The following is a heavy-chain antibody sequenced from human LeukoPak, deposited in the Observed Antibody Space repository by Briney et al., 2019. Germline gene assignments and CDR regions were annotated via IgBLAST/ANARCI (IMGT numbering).Heavy chain of an antibody. CDR2: MNPNSGNT. J-gene: IGHJ5*02. Sequence: ASVKVSCKASGYTFTTYDINWVRQDTGQGLEWMGWMNPNSGNTGYAQKFQGRVTMTTNTSISTAYMELSSLRSEDTAIYYCARGIRRGYSWFDPWGQGTLVTVSS. D-gene: IGHD2-15*01. CDR3: ARGIRRGYSWFDP. CDR1: GYTFTTYD. V-gene: IGHV1-8*01.